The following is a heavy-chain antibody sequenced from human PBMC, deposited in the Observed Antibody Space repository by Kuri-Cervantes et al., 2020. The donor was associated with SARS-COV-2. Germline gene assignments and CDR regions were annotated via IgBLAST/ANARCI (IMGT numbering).Heavy chain of an antibody. D-gene: IGHD3-22*01. CDR1: GGSISSGSYY. Sequence: SETLSLTCTVSGGSISSGSYYWSWIRQHPGKGLEWIGYIYYSGSTYYNPSLKSRVTISVDTSKNQFSLKLSSVTAAGTAVYYCARDSLSYYDSSGYYLTDAFDIWGQGTMVTVSS. CDR2: IYYSGST. V-gene: IGHV4-31*03. CDR3: ARDSLSYYDSSGYYLTDAFDI. J-gene: IGHJ3*02.